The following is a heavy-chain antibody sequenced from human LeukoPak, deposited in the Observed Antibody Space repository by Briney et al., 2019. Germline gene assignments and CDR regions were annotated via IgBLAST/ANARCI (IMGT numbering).Heavy chain of an antibody. D-gene: IGHD6-6*01. Sequence: GGSLRLSCAASGFTLSSHAIRWVRQAPGKGLEWVALISYDGNIKYYADSVKGRFTISRDNSKNTLSLQMNSLRPEDTAVYYCARAHLSSSSTDYMDVWGKGTTVTVSS. J-gene: IGHJ6*03. V-gene: IGHV3-30*04. CDR2: ISYDGNIK. CDR1: GFTLSSHA. CDR3: ARAHLSSSSTDYMDV.